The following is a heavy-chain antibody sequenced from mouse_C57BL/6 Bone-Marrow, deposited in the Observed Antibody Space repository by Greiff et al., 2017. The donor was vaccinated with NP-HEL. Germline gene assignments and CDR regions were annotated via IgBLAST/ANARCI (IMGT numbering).Heavy chain of an antibody. J-gene: IGHJ4*01. CDR1: GYAFTNYL. CDR3: ARDVYYFYYYAMDY. D-gene: IGHD2-3*01. V-gene: IGHV1-54*01. CDR2: INTGSGGT. Sequence: VQLQQSGAELVRPGTSVKVSCKASGYAFTNYLIEWVKQRPGQGLEWIGVINTGSGGTNYNEKFKGKATLTADKSSSTAYMQHSSLTSEDSAVYFFARDVYYFYYYAMDYWGQGTSVTVSS.